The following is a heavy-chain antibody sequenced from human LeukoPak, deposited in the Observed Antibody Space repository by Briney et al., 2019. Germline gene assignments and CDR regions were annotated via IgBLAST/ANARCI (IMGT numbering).Heavy chain of an antibody. CDR3: ARDRSSITMVRGVILTPSYYYGMDV. J-gene: IGHJ6*02. V-gene: IGHV3-7*01. Sequence: GGSLRLSCAASGFSFSSYWMSWVRQAPGKGLEWVANIKQDGSEKYYVDSVKGRFTISRDNAKNSLYLQMNSLRAEDTAVYYCARDRSSITMVRGVILTPSYYYGMDVWGQGTTVTVSS. D-gene: IGHD3-10*01. CDR2: IKQDGSEK. CDR1: GFSFSSYW.